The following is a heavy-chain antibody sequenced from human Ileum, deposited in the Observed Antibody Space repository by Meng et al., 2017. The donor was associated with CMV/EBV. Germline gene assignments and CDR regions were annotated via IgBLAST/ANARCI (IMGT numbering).Heavy chain of an antibody. CDR1: GFTFSSYW. CDR2: INSDGSST. CDR3: AREALTSSDAFDI. V-gene: IGHV3-74*01. J-gene: IGHJ3*02. Sequence: GGSLRLSCAASGFTFSSYWMHWVRQAPGKGLVWVSRINSDGSSTSYADSVKGRFTISRDNAKNTLYLQVNSLRAEDTAVYYCAREALTSSDAFDIWGQGTKVTVSS.